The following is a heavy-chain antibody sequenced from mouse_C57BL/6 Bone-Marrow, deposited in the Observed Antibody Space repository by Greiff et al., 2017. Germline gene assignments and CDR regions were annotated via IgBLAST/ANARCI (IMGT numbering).Heavy chain of an antibody. J-gene: IGHJ1*03. CDR1: GFTFSSYA. V-gene: IGHV5-4*01. CDR2: ISDGGSYT. CDR3: AREGPNWDWYFDV. D-gene: IGHD4-1*01. Sequence: EVKLMESGGGLVKPGGSLKLSCAASGFTFSSYAMSWVRQTPEKRLEWVATISDGGSYTYYPENVKGRFTISRDNAKNNLYLQMSHLKSEDTAMYYCAREGPNWDWYFDVWGTGTTVTVSS.